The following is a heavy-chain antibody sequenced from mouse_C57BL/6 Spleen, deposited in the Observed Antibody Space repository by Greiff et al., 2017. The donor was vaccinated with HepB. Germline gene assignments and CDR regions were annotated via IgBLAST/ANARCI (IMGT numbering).Heavy chain of an antibody. CDR1: GFTFSDYG. Sequence: EVKLMESGGGLVKPGGSLKLSCAASGFTFSDYGMHWVRQAPEKGLEWVAYISSGSSTIYYADTVKGRFTISRDNAKNTLFLQMTSLRSEDTAMYYCASTGTWAMDYWGQGTSVTVSS. D-gene: IGHD4-1*02. CDR3: ASTGTWAMDY. J-gene: IGHJ4*01. CDR2: ISSGSSTI. V-gene: IGHV5-17*01.